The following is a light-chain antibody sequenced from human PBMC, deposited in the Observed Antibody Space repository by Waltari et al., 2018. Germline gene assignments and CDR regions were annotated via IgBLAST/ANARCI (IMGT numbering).Light chain of an antibody. CDR3: LLSYHDAVI. CDR2: ETS. J-gene: IGLJ2*01. Sequence: AVVTQEPSLPVSPGGTVTPTCCSSSGPVPSVHFPYRFQQKPGQAPRTLISETSNRLSWTPARFSGSLLGGKAALTLSDAQPDDDADYYCLLSYHDAVIFGGGTKLTVL. CDR1: SGPVPSVHF. V-gene: IGLV7-46*01.